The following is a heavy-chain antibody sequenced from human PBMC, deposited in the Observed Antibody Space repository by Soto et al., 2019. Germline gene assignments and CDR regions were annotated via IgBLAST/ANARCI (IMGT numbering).Heavy chain of an antibody. J-gene: IGHJ5*02. D-gene: IGHD6-13*01. CDR2: ISAYNGNT. V-gene: IGHV1-18*01. CDR3: ARDPWGSQQLSYWFDP. Sequence: QVQLVQSGAEVKKPGASVKVSCKASGYTFTSYGISWVRQAPGQGLEWMGWISAYNGNTNYAQKLQGRVTMNTDTSTSTAYMERRSLRSDDTAVYYCARDPWGSQQLSYWFDPWGQGTLVTVSS. CDR1: GYTFTSYG.